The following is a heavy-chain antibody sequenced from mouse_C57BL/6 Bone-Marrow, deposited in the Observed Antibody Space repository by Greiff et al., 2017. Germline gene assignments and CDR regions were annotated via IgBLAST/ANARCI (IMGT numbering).Heavy chain of an antibody. D-gene: IGHD1-1*01. CDR1: GYTFTSYG. Sequence: QVQLQPSGAELARPGASVKLSCKASGYTFTSYGISWVKQRTGQGLEWIGEIYPRSGNTYYTEKFKGKDTLTADKSSSTAYMELRSLTSEDSAVYFCARDQITTVVATRAMDYWGQGTSVTVSS. V-gene: IGHV1-81*01. CDR2: IYPRSGNT. J-gene: IGHJ4*01. CDR3: ARDQITTVVATRAMDY.